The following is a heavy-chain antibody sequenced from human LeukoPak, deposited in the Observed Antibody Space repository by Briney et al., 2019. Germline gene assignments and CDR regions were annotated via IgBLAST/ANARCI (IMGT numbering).Heavy chain of an antibody. V-gene: IGHV3-74*01. CDR1: GFIFSDYW. CDR2: INTGGSST. J-gene: IGHJ4*02. Sequence: QSGGSLRLSCAASGFIFSDYWMHWVRQPPGKGLVWVSRINTGGSSTSYADSVKGRFTISRDNSKNTLYLQMNSLRAEDTAVYYCAKDLWELLKGELFDYWGQGTLVTVSS. D-gene: IGHD1-26*01. CDR3: AKDLWELLKGELFDY.